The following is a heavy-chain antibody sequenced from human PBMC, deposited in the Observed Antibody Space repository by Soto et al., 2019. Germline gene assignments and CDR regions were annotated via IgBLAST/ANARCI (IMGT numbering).Heavy chain of an antibody. CDR3: AKEPVGPDWYFDL. J-gene: IGHJ2*01. CDR2: VSYDGRSK. Sequence: GGSLRLSCAASGFTFSSYAMHWVRQAPGKGLEWVAVVSYDGRSKYYVDSVKGRFTISRDNSKNTLYLQMNSLRAEDTAVYNCAKEPVGPDWYFDLWGRGTLVTVSS. V-gene: IGHV3-30-3*01. CDR1: GFTFSSYA.